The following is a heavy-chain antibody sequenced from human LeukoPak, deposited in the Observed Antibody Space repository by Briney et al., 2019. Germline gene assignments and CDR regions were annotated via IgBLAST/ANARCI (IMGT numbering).Heavy chain of an antibody. CDR1: GFTFSSYA. Sequence: PGGSLRLSCAASGFTFSSYAMHWVRQAPGKGLEWVAVISYDGSNKYYADSVKGRFSISRDNGKNSLYLQMNSLRVEDTAVYHCARVSGSYQSPSDYWGQGTLVTVSS. D-gene: IGHD1-26*01. V-gene: IGHV3-30-3*01. J-gene: IGHJ4*02. CDR3: ARVSGSYQSPSDY. CDR2: ISYDGSNK.